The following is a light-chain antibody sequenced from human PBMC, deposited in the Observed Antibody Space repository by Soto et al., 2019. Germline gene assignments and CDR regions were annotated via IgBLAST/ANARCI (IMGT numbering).Light chain of an antibody. CDR3: QQYNNWPPRT. Sequence: EIVMTQSPAILSVSPGESATLSCRASQSVSSNLAWYQQKPGQAPRLLIYYASTRATGIPARFSGSGSGTEFTLTISSLQSEDFAVYYCQQYNNWPPRTFGQGTKVEVK. V-gene: IGKV3-15*01. J-gene: IGKJ1*01. CDR1: QSVSSN. CDR2: YAS.